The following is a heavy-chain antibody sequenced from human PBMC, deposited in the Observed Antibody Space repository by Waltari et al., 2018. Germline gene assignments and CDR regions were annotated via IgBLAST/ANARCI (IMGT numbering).Heavy chain of an antibody. D-gene: IGHD6-13*01. CDR2: IYTSGST. J-gene: IGHJ4*02. V-gene: IGHV4-4*07. CDR1: GGSISSYY. Sequence: QVQLQESGPGLVKPSETLSLTCTVSGGSISSYYWSWIRQPAGKGLEWIGRIYTSGSTNYNPSLKSRVTMSVDTSKNQFSLKLSSVTAADTAVYYCARDSESSSWYGSIYFDYWGQGTLVTVSS. CDR3: ARDSESSSWYGSIYFDY.